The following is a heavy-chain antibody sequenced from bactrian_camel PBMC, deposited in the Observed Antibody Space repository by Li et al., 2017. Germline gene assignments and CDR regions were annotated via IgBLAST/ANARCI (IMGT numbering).Heavy chain of an antibody. V-gene: IGHV3-2*01. J-gene: IGHJ4*01. D-gene: IGHD2*01. CDR2: IYTVSRNT. CDR1: GDIAIRSAC. Sequence: VQLVESGGGSVQAGGSLRLSCLISGDIAIRSACKGWFRQAPGKERVAVASIYTVSRNTYHPDYADLVKGRFAVSQDYAENTIYLQMDNLQPEDSAMYYCAANFGPYCSGPYLARRANFLGQGTQVTVS.